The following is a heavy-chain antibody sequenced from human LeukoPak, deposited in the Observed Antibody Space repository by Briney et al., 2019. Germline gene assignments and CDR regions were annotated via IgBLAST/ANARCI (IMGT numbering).Heavy chain of an antibody. Sequence: SETLSLTCAVSGGSISSSSYYWGWIRQPPGKGLEWIGSIYYSGHTYYNPSLKSRVTISVDTSKNQFALKLSSVTAADTAVYYCARIPAGSYYYYMDVWGKGTTVTISS. V-gene: IGHV4-39*01. CDR1: GGSISSSSYY. J-gene: IGHJ6*03. CDR2: IYYSGHT. CDR3: ARIPAGSYYYYMDV.